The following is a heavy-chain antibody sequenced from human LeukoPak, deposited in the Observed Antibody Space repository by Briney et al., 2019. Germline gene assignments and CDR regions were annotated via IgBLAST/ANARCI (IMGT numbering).Heavy chain of an antibody. CDR3: ANHGVYSGGYSMDV. V-gene: IGHV3-23*01. D-gene: IGHD1-26*01. J-gene: IGHJ6*02. CDR2: FSNSA. Sequence: FTFXXXAMRWVRQXPGKGLEWVSHFSNSAHYAESVKGRLSISRNNYKNTGDLQMNSLRADDTAVYYCANHGVYSGGYSMDVWGQGTTVIVSS. CDR1: FTFXXXA.